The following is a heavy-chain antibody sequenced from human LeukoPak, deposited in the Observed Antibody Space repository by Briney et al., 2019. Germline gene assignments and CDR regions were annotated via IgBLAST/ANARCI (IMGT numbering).Heavy chain of an antibody. V-gene: IGHV4-34*01. CDR2: INHSGST. CDR1: GGSFSGYY. Sequence: PSETLSLTCAVYGGSFSGYYWSWLRQPPGKGLEWIGEINHSGSTNYNPSLKSRVTISVDTSKNQFSLKLSSVTAADTAVYYCAREDIRSDDAFDIWGQGTMVTVSS. J-gene: IGHJ3*02. CDR3: AREDIRSDDAFDI. D-gene: IGHD6-6*01.